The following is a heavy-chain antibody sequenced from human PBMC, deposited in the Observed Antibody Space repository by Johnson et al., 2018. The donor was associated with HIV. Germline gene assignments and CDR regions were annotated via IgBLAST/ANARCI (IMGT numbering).Heavy chain of an antibody. CDR3: ARDELYRRYALTAFDI. J-gene: IGHJ3*02. V-gene: IGHV3-7*05. D-gene: IGHD2-8*02. Sequence: VQLVESGGGLVQRGGSLRLSCAASGFTFSSYWMTWVRQAPGKGLEWVANIKQDGSEKHYVDSVKGRFTISRDNAKNSLYLKMNSLRAEDTAVYYCARDELYRRYALTAFDIWGQGTMVTVSS. CDR1: GFTFSSYW. CDR2: IKQDGSEK.